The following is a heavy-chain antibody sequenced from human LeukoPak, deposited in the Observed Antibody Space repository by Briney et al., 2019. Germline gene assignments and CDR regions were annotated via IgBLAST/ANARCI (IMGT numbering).Heavy chain of an antibody. Sequence: GGSLRLSCAASGFTFHDYAMHWVRQAPGKGLEWVSGISWNSGIIGYADSVKGRFTTSRDNAKNSLYLQMNSLRPEGTALYYCTKDSVAMVTTSDYWGQGTLVTVSS. CDR2: ISWNSGII. J-gene: IGHJ4*02. D-gene: IGHD5-18*01. CDR3: TKDSVAMVTTSDY. V-gene: IGHV3-9*01. CDR1: GFTFHDYA.